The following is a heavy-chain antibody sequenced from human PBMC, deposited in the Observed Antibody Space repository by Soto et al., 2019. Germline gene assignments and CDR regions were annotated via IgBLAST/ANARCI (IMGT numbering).Heavy chain of an antibody. CDR3: ARGSLTGYYIGRENYFDY. CDR2: IYYSGST. V-gene: IGHV4-59*01. CDR1: GGSISSYY. J-gene: IGHJ4*02. Sequence: SETLSLTCTVSGGSISSYYWSWIRQPPRKGLEWIGYIYYSGSTNYNPSLKSRVTISVDTSKNQFSLKLSSVTAADTAVYYCARGSLTGYYIGRENYFDYWGQGTLVTVSS. D-gene: IGHD3-9*01.